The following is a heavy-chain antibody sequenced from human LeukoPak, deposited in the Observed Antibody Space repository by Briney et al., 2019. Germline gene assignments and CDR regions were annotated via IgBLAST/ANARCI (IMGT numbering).Heavy chain of an antibody. D-gene: IGHD3-10*01. CDR2: INPNSGGT. J-gene: IGHJ4*02. V-gene: IGHV1-2*02. CDR3: ARDYYGSGSSYDY. CDR1: GYTFTGYY. Sequence: ASVKVSCKASGYTFTGYYMHWVRQAPGQGLEGMEWINPNSGGTNYAQKFQGRVTMTRDTSISTAYMELSRLRSDDTAVYYCARDYYGSGSSYDYWGQGTLVTVSS.